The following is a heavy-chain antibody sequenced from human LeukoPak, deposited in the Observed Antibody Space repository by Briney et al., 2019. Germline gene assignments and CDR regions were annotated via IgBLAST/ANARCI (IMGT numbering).Heavy chain of an antibody. CDR3: VRDSPACSGGSCYYSWFDP. D-gene: IGHD2-15*01. Sequence: NPSETLSLTCTVSGGSLNNYYWSWIRQSPGRGLEWIAYIYYSGSANYNPSLKSRVTISVDTSKNQLSLKLSSVTAADTAVYYCVRDSPACSGGSCYYSWFDPWGQGTLVTVSS. CDR2: IYYSGSA. CDR1: GGSLNNYY. V-gene: IGHV4-59*01. J-gene: IGHJ5*02.